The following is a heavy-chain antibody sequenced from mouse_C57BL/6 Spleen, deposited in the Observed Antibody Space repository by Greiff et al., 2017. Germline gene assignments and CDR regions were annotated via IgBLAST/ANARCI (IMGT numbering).Heavy chain of an antibody. V-gene: IGHV1-80*01. CDR3: AITVVRGTFDY. Sequence: QVHVKQSGAELVKPGASVKISCKASGYAFSSYWMNWVKQRPGKGLEWIGQIYPGDGDTNYNGKFKGKATLTADKSSSTAYMQLSSLTSEDSAVYFCAITVVRGTFDYWGQGTTLTVSS. CDR1: GYAFSSYW. J-gene: IGHJ2*01. CDR2: IYPGDGDT. D-gene: IGHD1-1*01.